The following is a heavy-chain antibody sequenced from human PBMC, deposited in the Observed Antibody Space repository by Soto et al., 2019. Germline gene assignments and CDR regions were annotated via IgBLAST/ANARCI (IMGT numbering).Heavy chain of an antibody. CDR3: ATQTGTTANYYYGMDV. J-gene: IGHJ6*02. CDR2: IIPIFGTA. Sequence: QVQLVQSGAEVKKPGSSVKVSCKASGGTFSRYGISWVRQAPGQGLEWMGGIIPIFGTANYAQKFQGRVTIPADEPTSTAYMELSSLRSEDTAVYYCATQTGTTANYYYGMDVWGQGTTVTVSS. V-gene: IGHV1-69*12. CDR1: GGTFSRYG. D-gene: IGHD1-1*01.